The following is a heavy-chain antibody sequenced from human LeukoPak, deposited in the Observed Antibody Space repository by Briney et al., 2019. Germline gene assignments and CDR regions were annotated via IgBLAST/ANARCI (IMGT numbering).Heavy chain of an antibody. CDR2: ISSSSSYI. CDR1: GFTFSSYS. V-gene: IGHV3-21*01. CDR3: ARSITMVRGWFDP. D-gene: IGHD3-10*01. Sequence: PGGSLRLSCAASGFTFSSYSMNWVRQAPGKGLEWVSSISSSSSYIYYADSVKGRFTISRDNSKNTLYLQMNSLRAEDTAVYYCARSITMVRGWFDPWGQGTLVTVSS. J-gene: IGHJ5*02.